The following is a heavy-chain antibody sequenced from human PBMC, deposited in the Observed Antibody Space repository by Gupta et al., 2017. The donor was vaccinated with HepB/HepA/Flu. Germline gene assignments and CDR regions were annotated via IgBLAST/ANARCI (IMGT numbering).Heavy chain of an antibody. CDR2: ISYDGSNK. Sequence: QVQLVESGGGVVQPGRSLRLSCAACGFTFSSYAMHWVRQAPGKGLEWVAVISYDGSNKYYADSVKGRFTISRDNSKNTLYLQRNSLRAEDTAVYYCARDHCTNGVGYTIRWDAFDIWGQGTMVTVYS. CDR3: ARDHCTNGVGYTIRWDAFDI. V-gene: IGHV3-30-3*01. J-gene: IGHJ3*02. CDR1: GFTFSSYA. D-gene: IGHD2-8*01.